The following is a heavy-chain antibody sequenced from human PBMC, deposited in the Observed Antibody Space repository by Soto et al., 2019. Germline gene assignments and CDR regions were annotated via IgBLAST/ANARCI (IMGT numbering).Heavy chain of an antibody. CDR3: AKDTRSNMSRYYYYGMDV. CDR2: ISYDGSNK. CDR1: GFTFSSYG. V-gene: IGHV3-30*18. Sequence: GGSLRLSCAASGFTFSSYGMHWVRQAPGKGLEWVAVISYDGSNKYYADSVKGRFTISRDNSKNTLYLQMNSLRAEDTAVYYGAKDTRSNMSRYYYYGMDVWGQGTTVTVSS. J-gene: IGHJ6*02. D-gene: IGHD2-8*01.